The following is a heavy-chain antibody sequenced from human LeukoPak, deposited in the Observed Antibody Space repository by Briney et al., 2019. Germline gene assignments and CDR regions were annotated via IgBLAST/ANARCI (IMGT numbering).Heavy chain of an antibody. D-gene: IGHD2-15*01. Sequence: PGGSLRLSCAASGFTFSNYWMTWVRRAPGRGLEWVANIRRDGSETHYVDSVMGRFTISRDNAKNSLYLQMNSLRAEDTAVYYCAKDLGRYCSGGSCYPFDYWGQGTLVTVSS. CDR1: GFTFSNYW. V-gene: IGHV3-7*03. J-gene: IGHJ4*02. CDR2: IRRDGSET. CDR3: AKDLGRYCSGGSCYPFDY.